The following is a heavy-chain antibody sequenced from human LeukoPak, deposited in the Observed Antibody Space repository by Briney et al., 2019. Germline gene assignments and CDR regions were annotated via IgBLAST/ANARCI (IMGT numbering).Heavy chain of an antibody. V-gene: IGHV1-18*04. J-gene: IGHJ4*02. CDR1: GYTFTSYG. D-gene: IGHD6-19*01. CDR3: AREVRGWYFDY. Sequence: EASVKVSCKASGYTFTSYGISWVRQAPGQGLEWMGWISAYNGNTNYAQKLQGRVTMTTDTSTGTAYMELRSLRSDDTAVYYCAREVRGWYFDYWGQGTLVTVSS. CDR2: ISAYNGNT.